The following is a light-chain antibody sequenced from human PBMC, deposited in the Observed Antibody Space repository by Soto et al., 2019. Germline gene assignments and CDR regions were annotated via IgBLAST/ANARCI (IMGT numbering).Light chain of an antibody. V-gene: IGKV3-20*01. Sequence: ENVLTQSPDTLSLSPGGRATLSCRASQSVHSGHLAWYQQKPGQAPRLLIYGASTRATGVPDRFSGSGSGTDFTLTISSLQPEDFATYYCQQSYSTTITFGQGTRLEIK. J-gene: IGKJ5*01. CDR2: GAS. CDR1: QSVHSGH. CDR3: QQSYSTTIT.